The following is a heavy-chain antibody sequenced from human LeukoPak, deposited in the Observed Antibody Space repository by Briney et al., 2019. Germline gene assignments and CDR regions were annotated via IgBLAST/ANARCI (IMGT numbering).Heavy chain of an antibody. CDR2: IRSSSSDI. J-gene: IGHJ2*01. D-gene: IGHD6-19*01. V-gene: IGHV3-11*03. CDR1: GFTFSDYH. Sequence: GGSLRLSCAASGFTFSDYHMSWIRQAPGKGLEWASYIRSSSSDINYADSVRGRFTISRDNAKNSLYLQMNSLRAEDTAVYYCARAIAVSPWYFDLWGRGTPVTVSS. CDR3: ARAIAVSPWYFDL.